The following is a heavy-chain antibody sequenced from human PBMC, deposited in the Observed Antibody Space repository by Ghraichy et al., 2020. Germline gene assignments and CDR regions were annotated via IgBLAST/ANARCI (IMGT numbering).Heavy chain of an antibody. D-gene: IGHD3-22*01. V-gene: IGHV3-23*01. CDR2: ISGSGGST. CDR3: AKTPVYYYDSSGYRAFDY. CDR1: GFTFSSYA. J-gene: IGHJ4*02. Sequence: GGSLRLSCAASGFTFSSYAMSWVRQAPGKGLEWVSAISGSGGSTYYADSVKGRFTISRDNSKNTLYLQMNSLRAEDTAVYYCAKTPVYYYDSSGYRAFDYWGQGTLVTVSS.